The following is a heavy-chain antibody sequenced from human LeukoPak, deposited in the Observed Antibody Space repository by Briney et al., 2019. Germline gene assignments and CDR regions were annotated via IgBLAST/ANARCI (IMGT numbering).Heavy chain of an antibody. D-gene: IGHD2-21*02. CDR2: ISYDGSNK. Sequence: GGSLRLSCAASGFTFSSYGMHWVRQAPGKGLEWVAVISYDGSNKYYADSVKGRFTISRDNSKNTLYLQMNSLRAEDTAVYYCTTAPGQPLLRDFDYWGQGTLVTDSS. V-gene: IGHV3-30*03. J-gene: IGHJ4*02. CDR1: GFTFSSYG. CDR3: TTAPGQPLLRDFDY.